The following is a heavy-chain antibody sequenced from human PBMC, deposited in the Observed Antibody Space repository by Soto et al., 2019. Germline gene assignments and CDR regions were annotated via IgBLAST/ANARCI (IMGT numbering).Heavy chain of an antibody. D-gene: IGHD7-27*01. J-gene: IGHJ4*02. V-gene: IGHV2-5*02. CDR3: AHSLIPNWGSRGAYDY. CDR2: IYWDDDK. Sequence: SGPTLVNPTQTLTLTCTFSGSSLSTSGVGVGWISQPPGKALEWLALIYWDDDKRYSPSLKSRLTITKDTSKNQVVLTMTNMDPVDTATYYCAHSLIPNWGSRGAYDYWGQGTQVTVSS. CDR1: GSSLSTSGVG.